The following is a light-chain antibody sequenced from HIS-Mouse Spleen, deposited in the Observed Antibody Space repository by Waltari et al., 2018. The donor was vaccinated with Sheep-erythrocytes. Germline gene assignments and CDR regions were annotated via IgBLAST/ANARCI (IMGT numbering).Light chain of an antibody. Sequence: AIQLTQSPSSLSASVGDRVTITGRASQGISSALAWYQQKPGKAPNLLIYDASSLESGVPSRFSGSGSRTDFTLTISILQPEDFATYYCQQFNSYLYTFGQGTKLEIK. J-gene: IGKJ2*01. CDR1: QGISSA. CDR2: DAS. CDR3: QQFNSYLYT. V-gene: IGKV1-13*02.